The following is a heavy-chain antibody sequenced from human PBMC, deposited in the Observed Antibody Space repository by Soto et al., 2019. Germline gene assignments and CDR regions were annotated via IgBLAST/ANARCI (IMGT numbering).Heavy chain of an antibody. J-gene: IGHJ4*02. D-gene: IGHD3-3*01. CDR2: INANSGGT. CDR1: GYTFTGYY. CDR3: ATMGDYDFWSGYSPERYFDY. V-gene: IGHV1-2*02. Sequence: ASVKVSCKASGYTFTGYYMHWVRQAPGQGLEWMGWINANSGGTKYSQKFQGRVTITRDTSASTAYMELSSLRSEDTAVYYCATMGDYDFWSGYSPERYFDYWGQGTLVTVSS.